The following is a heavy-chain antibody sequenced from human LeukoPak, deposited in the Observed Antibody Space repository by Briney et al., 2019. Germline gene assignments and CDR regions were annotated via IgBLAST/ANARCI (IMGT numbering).Heavy chain of an antibody. D-gene: IGHD3-3*01. J-gene: IGHJ6*02. CDR3: AREVLQLYLQLRSYGMDV. Sequence: GASVKVSCKASGYTFTGYYMHWVRQAPGQGLEWMGWINPNSGGTNYAQKFQGRVTMTRDTSISTAYMELSRLRSDDTAVYYCAREVLQLYLQLRSYGMDVWGQGTTVTVSS. V-gene: IGHV1-2*02. CDR2: INPNSGGT. CDR1: GYTFTGYY.